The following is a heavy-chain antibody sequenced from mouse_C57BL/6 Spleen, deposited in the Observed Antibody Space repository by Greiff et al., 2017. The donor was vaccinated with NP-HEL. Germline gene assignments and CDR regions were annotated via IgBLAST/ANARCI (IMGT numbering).Heavy chain of an antibody. CDR2: INPGSGGT. J-gene: IGHJ3*01. D-gene: IGHD2-3*01. V-gene: IGHV1-54*01. CDR3: ARERAYDGYYWFAY. CDR1: GYAFTNYL. Sequence: QVQLQQSGAELVRPGTSVKVSCKASGYAFTNYLIEWVKQRPGQGLEWIGVINPGSGGTNYNEKFKGKATLTADKSSSTAYMQLSSLTSEDSAVYFGARERAYDGYYWFAYWGQGTLVTVSA.